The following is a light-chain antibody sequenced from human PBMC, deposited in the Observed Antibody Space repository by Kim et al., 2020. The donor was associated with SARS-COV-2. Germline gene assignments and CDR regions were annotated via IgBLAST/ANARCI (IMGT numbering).Light chain of an antibody. CDR1: QGISNL. Sequence: SASVGDRVTITCQASQGISNLLNWYQQKPGKAPRLLIYDVSNLQTGVPSRFSGSGYGTHFTLTISSLQPEDVATYYCQQYDNVVLTFGPGTKVDIK. J-gene: IGKJ3*01. CDR3: QQYDNVVLT. CDR2: DVS. V-gene: IGKV1-33*01.